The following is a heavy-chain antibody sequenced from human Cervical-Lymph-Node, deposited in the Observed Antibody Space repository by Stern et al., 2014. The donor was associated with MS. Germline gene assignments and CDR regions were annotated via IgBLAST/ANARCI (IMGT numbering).Heavy chain of an antibody. V-gene: IGHV2-5*02. CDR2: IYWDDDK. Sequence: SGPTLVKPTQTLTLTCTFSGFSLSTSGVGVGWIRQPPGKALEWLALIYWDDDKRYSPSLESRLTIPKDTSKNLVFLTMPNRDPVDTATYYCAHLTTATALDYWGQGTLVTVSS. CDR3: AHLTTATALDY. J-gene: IGHJ4*02. D-gene: IGHD1-1*01. CDR1: GFSLSTSGVG.